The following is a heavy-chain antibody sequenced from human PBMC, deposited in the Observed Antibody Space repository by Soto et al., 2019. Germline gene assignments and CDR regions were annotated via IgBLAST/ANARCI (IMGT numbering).Heavy chain of an antibody. Sequence: EVQLVESGGGLVKPGGSLRLSCAASGFTFSSYSMNWVRQAPGKGLEWVSSISSSSSYIYYADSVKGRFTISRDNAKNSLYLQMNSLRAEDTAVYYCARDQTVGFLKWLEDYYYYMDVWGKGTTVTVSS. V-gene: IGHV3-21*01. CDR1: GFTFSSYS. CDR2: ISSSSSYI. CDR3: ARDQTVGFLKWLEDYYYYMDV. J-gene: IGHJ6*03. D-gene: IGHD3-3*02.